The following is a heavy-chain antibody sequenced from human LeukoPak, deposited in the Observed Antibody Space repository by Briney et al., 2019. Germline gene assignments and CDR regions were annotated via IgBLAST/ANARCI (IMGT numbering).Heavy chain of an antibody. D-gene: IGHD1-26*01. CDR2: ISYDGSNK. CDR1: GFTFSSYA. J-gene: IGHJ4*02. V-gene: IGHV3-30-3*01. CDR3: ARELKVGATDY. Sequence: GGSLRLSCAASGFTFSSYAMHWVRQAPGKGLEWVAVISYDGSNKYYADSVKDRFTISRDNSKNTLYLQMNSLRAEDTAVYYCARELKVGATDYWGQGTLVTVSS.